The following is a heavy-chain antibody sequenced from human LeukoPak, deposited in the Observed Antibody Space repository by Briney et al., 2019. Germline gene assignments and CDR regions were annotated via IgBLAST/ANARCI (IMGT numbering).Heavy chain of an antibody. Sequence: GGSLRLSCAASGFIFSNYDMHWVRQAPDKGLEWVAFIHFDGSDTYYTQSVKGRFTISRDDSKNTLYLQMNSLRAEDTAVYYCAKSPRYYDSSGYPTYYFDYWGQGTLVTVSS. D-gene: IGHD3-22*01. CDR2: IHFDGSDT. J-gene: IGHJ4*02. V-gene: IGHV3-30*02. CDR3: AKSPRYYDSSGYPTYYFDY. CDR1: GFIFSNYD.